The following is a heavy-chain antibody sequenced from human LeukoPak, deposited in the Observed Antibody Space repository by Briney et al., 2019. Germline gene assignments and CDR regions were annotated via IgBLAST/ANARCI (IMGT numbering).Heavy chain of an antibody. CDR3: ARGINSYYYYGMDV. V-gene: IGHV3-33*01. CDR2: IWYDGSNK. J-gene: IGHJ6*02. Sequence: PGGSLRLSCAASGFTFSSYGMHWVRQAPGKGLEWVAVIWYDGSNKYYADSVKGRFTISRDNSKNTLYLQMNGLRAEDTAVYYCARGINSYYYYGMDVWGQGTTVTVSS. CDR1: GFTFSSYG. D-gene: IGHD2-15*01.